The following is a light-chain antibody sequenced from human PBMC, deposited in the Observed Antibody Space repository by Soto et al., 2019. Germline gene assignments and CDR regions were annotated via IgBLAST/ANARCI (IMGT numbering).Light chain of an antibody. V-gene: IGKV1-39*01. CDR2: AAS. J-gene: IGKJ2*01. CDR1: QSISSY. CDR3: QQSYSTYT. Sequence: DIQMTQSPASLSASVGDRVTITCRASQSISSYLNWYQQKPGRAPKLLIHAASSLQSGVPSRFSGGGSGTDVTLTITSLQPEDFATYYCQQSYSTYTLGQGTKLELQ.